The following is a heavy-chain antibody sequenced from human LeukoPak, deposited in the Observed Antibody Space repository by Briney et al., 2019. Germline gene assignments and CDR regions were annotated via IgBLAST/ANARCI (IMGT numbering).Heavy chain of an antibody. V-gene: IGHV6-1*01. Sequence: SQTLSLTCVISGDSVSSNSAAWTWIRQSPSRGLEWLGRTYYRSKWYNDYAVSVKSRITINPDTSKNQFSLQLNVLSPEDTAVYYCARGTGTFDYWGQGTLVTVSS. CDR2: TYYRSKWYN. CDR1: GDSVSSNSAA. CDR3: ARGTGTFDY. D-gene: IGHD7-27*01. J-gene: IGHJ4*02.